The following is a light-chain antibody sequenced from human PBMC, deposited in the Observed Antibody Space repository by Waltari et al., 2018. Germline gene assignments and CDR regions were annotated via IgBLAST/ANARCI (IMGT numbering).Light chain of an antibody. V-gene: IGLV1-47*01. Sequence: SVLTQPPSASGTPGQRVTISCSGSSSNIGSNHVYWYQQLPGMAPTLLIYRKDQRPSGVPDRFSGSKSGSSASLAISGLRSEDEADYYCGAWDDSLSGHYVFGTGTKVTVL. J-gene: IGLJ1*01. CDR1: SSNIGSNH. CDR3: GAWDDSLSGHYV. CDR2: RKD.